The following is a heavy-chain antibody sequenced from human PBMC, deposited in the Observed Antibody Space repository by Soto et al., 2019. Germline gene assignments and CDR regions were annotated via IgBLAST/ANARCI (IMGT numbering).Heavy chain of an antibody. CDR1: GFTLSDYS. J-gene: IGHJ3*01. CDR3: ARVVAVAFDV. CDR2: ISSSSSYI. D-gene: IGHD2-15*01. Sequence: EVQLVESGGGLVKPGGSLRLSCAASGFTLSDYSMNWVRQAPGKGLEWVSSISSSSSYIYYAESLKGRFTISRDNAKNSLYLQMNSLRAEDTGVYYCARVVAVAFDVWCQGTMVTVSS. V-gene: IGHV3-21*01.